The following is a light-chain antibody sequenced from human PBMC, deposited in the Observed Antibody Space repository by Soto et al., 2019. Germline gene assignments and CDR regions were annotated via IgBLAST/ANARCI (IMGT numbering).Light chain of an antibody. CDR1: QSVSSSY. CDR2: GAS. CDR3: QQSVSPLWT. V-gene: IGKV3-20*01. J-gene: IGKJ1*01. Sequence: EIVLTQSPGTLSLSPGERATLSCRASQSVSSSYLAWYQQKPGQAPRLLIYGASSRATGIPDRFSGSGSGKDFPLPISRLEPEDFAVYYCQQSVSPLWTLGQGTKVKIK.